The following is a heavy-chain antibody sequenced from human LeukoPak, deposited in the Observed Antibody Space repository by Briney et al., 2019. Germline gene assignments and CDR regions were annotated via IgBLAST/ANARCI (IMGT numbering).Heavy chain of an antibody. CDR2: ISAYNGNT. Sequence: GASVKVSCKASGYTLNTYGISWVRQAPGQGLEWMGSISAYNGNTNYAQKLQGRVTLTTDTSTSTAYLELGSLRSDDTAVYYCARGGIPPHYYMDVWGKGTTVTVSS. J-gene: IGHJ6*03. CDR1: GYTLNTYG. V-gene: IGHV1-18*01. D-gene: IGHD6-13*01. CDR3: ARGGIPPHYYMDV.